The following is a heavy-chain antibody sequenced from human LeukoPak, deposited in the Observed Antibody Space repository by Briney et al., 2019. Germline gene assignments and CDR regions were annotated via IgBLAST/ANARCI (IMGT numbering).Heavy chain of an antibody. CDR3: AREMYYDFWSGYYRSWFDP. Sequence: GGSLRLSCAASGFTFSSYTMNWVRQAPGKGLEYVSSISSSSSHIYYADSVKGRFTISRDNSKNTLYLQMNSLRAEDTAVYYCAREMYYDFWSGYYRSWFDPWGQGTLVTVSS. CDR2: ISSSSSHI. D-gene: IGHD3-3*01. J-gene: IGHJ5*02. CDR1: GFTFSSYT. V-gene: IGHV3-21*01.